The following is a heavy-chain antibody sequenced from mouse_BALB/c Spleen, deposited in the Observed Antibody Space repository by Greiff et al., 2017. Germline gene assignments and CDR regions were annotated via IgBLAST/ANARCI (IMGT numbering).Heavy chain of an antibody. CDR2: IWGGGST. J-gene: IGHJ4*01. CDR3: AKHIYYDNYYAMDY. Sequence: VKVVESGPGLVAPSQSLSITCTVSGFSLTDYGVSWIRQPPGKGLEWLGVIWGGGSTYYNSALKSRLSISKDNSKSQVFLKMNSLQTDDTAMYYCAKHIYYDNYYAMDYWGQGTSVTVSS. CDR1: GFSLTDYG. V-gene: IGHV2-6-5*01. D-gene: IGHD2-4*01.